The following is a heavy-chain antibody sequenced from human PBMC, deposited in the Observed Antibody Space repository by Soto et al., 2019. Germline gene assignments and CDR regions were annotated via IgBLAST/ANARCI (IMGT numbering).Heavy chain of an antibody. Sequence: SETLSLTCTVSGGSISGYYWSWIRQPPRKGLEWIGYIYYSGSTNYNPSLKSRLTISVDTSKNRFSLKLTSVTAADTAVYYCARVHLPYSYGYYYYGMDVWGRGTTVTVSS. CDR2: IYYSGST. CDR1: GGSISGYY. V-gene: IGHV4-59*01. CDR3: ARVHLPYSYGYYYYGMDV. D-gene: IGHD5-18*01. J-gene: IGHJ6*02.